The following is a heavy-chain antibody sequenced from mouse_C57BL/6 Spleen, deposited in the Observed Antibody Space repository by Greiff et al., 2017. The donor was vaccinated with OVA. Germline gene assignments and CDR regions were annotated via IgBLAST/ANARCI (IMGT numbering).Heavy chain of an antibody. D-gene: IGHD2-5*01. CDR3: ARYRAYYSNFDY. CDR2: INPSTGGT. Sequence: EVQLQESGPELVKPGASVKISCKASGYSFTGYYMNWVKQSPEKSLEWIGEINPSTGGTTYNQKFKAKATLTVDKSSSTAYMQLKSLTSEDSAVYYCARYRAYYSNFDYWGKGTTLTVSS. V-gene: IGHV1-42*01. J-gene: IGHJ2*01. CDR1: GYSFTGYY.